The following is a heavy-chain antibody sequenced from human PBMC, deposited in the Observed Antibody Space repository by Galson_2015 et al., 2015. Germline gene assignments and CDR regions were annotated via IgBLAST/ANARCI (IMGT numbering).Heavy chain of an antibody. CDR1: GFTFSSYA. Sequence: SLRLSCAASGFTFSSYAMSWVRQAPGKGLEWVSAISGSGGSTYYADSVKGRFTISRDNSKNTLYLQMNSLRAEDTAVYYCAKVLPVGGERTVTTRAYFDYWAREPWSPSPQ. D-gene: IGHD4-17*01. J-gene: IGHJ4*02. V-gene: IGHV3-23*01. CDR3: AKVLPVGGERTVTTRAYFDY. CDR2: ISGSGGST.